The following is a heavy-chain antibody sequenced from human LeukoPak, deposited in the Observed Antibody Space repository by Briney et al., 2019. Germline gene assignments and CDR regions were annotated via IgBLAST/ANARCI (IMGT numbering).Heavy chain of an antibody. V-gene: IGHV4-59*08. J-gene: IGHJ4*02. CDR3: ARLKDYYDSSGYYYVSNFDY. CDR1: GGSISSYY. Sequence: SETLSLTCTVSGGSISSYYWSWTRQPPGKGLEWIGYIYYSGSTNYNPSLKSRVTISVDTSKNQFSLKLSSVTAADTAVYYCARLKDYYDSSGYYYVSNFDYWGQGTLVTVSS. D-gene: IGHD3-22*01. CDR2: IYYSGST.